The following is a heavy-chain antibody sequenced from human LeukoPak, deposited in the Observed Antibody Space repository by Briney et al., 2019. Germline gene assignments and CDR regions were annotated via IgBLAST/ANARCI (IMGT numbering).Heavy chain of an antibody. D-gene: IGHD6-19*01. CDR1: GFIFSSYG. V-gene: IGHV3-30*02. CDR2: IRYDGSNK. CDR3: AKDMAVAAHDAFDI. Sequence: PGGSLRLSCAASGFIFSSYGMHWVRQAPGKGLEWVAFIRYDGSNKYYADSVKGRFTISRDNSKNTLYLQMNSLRAEDTAVYYCAKDMAVAAHDAFDIWGQGTMVTVSS. J-gene: IGHJ3*02.